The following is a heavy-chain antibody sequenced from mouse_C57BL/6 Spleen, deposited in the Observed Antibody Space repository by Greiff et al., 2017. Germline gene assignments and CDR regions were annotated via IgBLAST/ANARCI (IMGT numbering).Heavy chain of an antibody. CDR3: ARCGYGRSYGYFDV. CDR2: IDPSDSYT. V-gene: IGHV1-59*01. CDR1: GYTFTSYW. D-gene: IGHD1-1*01. J-gene: IGHJ1*03. Sequence: QVQLQQPGAELVRPGTSVKMSCKASGYTFTSYWMHWVKQRPGQGLEWIGVIDPSDSYTNYNQKFKGKATLTVDTSSSTAYMQLSSLTSEDSAVYYCARCGYGRSYGYFDVWGKGTTVTVSS.